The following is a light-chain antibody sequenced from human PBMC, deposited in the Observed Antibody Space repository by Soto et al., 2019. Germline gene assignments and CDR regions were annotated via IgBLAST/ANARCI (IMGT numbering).Light chain of an antibody. CDR2: GAS. Sequence: EIVLTQSPGTLSLSPGERATLSCRASQSVSSSYLAWYQQKPGQAPRLLIYGASSRATGIPDRFSGSGSGPDFTLTISRLEPDDFAVYYCQQYGSSPRTFGKGTKVEIK. V-gene: IGKV3-20*01. J-gene: IGKJ1*01. CDR1: QSVSSSY. CDR3: QQYGSSPRT.